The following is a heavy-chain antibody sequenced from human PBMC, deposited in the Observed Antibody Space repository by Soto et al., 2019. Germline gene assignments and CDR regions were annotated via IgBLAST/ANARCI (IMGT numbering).Heavy chain of an antibody. D-gene: IGHD2-15*01. Sequence: QVQLVESGGGVVQPGRSLRLSCAASGFTFSSYGMHWVRQAPGKGLEWVAVIWYDGSNKYYADSVKGRFTISRDNSENTLYLQMNSMRAEDTAVYYCAREGTYCSGGSCYPHFDYWGQGTLVTVSS. J-gene: IGHJ4*02. V-gene: IGHV3-33*01. CDR2: IWYDGSNK. CDR3: AREGTYCSGGSCYPHFDY. CDR1: GFTFSSYG.